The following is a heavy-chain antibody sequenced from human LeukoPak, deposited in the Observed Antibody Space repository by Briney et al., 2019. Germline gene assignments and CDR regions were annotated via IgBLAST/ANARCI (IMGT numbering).Heavy chain of an antibody. D-gene: IGHD3-10*01. CDR3: AKDLLLWFGELTSLFDY. CDR1: GFTFSSYA. CDR2: ISGSGGST. Sequence: EGSLRLSSAASGFTFSSYAMSWVRQAPGKGLEWVSAISGSGGSTYYADSVKGRFTISRDNSKNTLYLQMNSLRAEDTAVYYCAKDLLLWFGELTSLFDYWGQGTLVTVSS. J-gene: IGHJ4*02. V-gene: IGHV3-23*01.